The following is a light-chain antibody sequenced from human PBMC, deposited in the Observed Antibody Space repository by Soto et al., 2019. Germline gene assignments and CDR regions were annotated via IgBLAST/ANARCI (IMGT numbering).Light chain of an antibody. Sequence: QSALTQPASVSGSPGQSVTISCAGASRDVTDSDSVSWYQHRPGEAPELKILDFTYGPSGVSDRFSGSLSANTASLTISGLQVEDEGDYYCVSYTNPGTYVFGPGTKVTVL. CDR3: VSYTNPGTYV. V-gene: IGLV2-14*03. CDR1: SRDVTDSDS. CDR2: DFT. J-gene: IGLJ1*01.